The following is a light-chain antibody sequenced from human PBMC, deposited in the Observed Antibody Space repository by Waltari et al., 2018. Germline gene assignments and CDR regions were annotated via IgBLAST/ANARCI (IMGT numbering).Light chain of an antibody. J-gene: IGKJ3*01. CDR2: DAS. V-gene: IGKV1-33*01. CDR3: QQYDNLVFT. CDR1: QDTRNY. Sequence: DIQMTQSPSSLSASVVDRVTITCQASQDTRNYLNWYQQKPGKAPKLLIYDASSLETGVPSRFSGNGSGTDFTFTISSLQPEDIATYYCQQYDNLVFTFGPGTKVDIK.